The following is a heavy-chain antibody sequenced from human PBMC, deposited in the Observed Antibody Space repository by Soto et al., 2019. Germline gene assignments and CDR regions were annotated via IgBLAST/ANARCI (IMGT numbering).Heavy chain of an antibody. J-gene: IGHJ4*02. D-gene: IGHD5-12*01. V-gene: IGHV1-69*04. Sequence: SVKVSCKASGGTFSSYAINWVRQAPGQGLEWMGRIIPILGIANYAQKFQGRVTITADKSTSTAYMELSSLRSEDTAVYYCARGGYSGYEPFDYWGQGTLVTVSS. CDR1: GGTFSSYA. CDR3: ARGGYSGYEPFDY. CDR2: IIPILGIA.